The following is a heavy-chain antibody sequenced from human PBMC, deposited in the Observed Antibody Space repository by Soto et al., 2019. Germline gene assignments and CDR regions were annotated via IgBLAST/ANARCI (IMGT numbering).Heavy chain of an antibody. Sequence: QVQLQGSGPGLVRPSETLALTCTVSGGSISDYYWSWIRQPPGKGLEWIGNISYSGSTSYNPSLKSRVTISRDTSKNQFSVKLTSVTAADTAVYFCARTLVATFLFESYYYMDVWGKGTTVTVSS. CDR1: GGSISDYY. CDR3: ARTLVATFLFESYYYMDV. CDR2: ISYSGST. D-gene: IGHD1-26*01. V-gene: IGHV4-59*08. J-gene: IGHJ6*03.